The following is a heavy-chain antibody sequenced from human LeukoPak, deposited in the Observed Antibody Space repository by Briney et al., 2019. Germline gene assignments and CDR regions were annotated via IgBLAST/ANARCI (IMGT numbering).Heavy chain of an antibody. V-gene: IGHV3-23*01. J-gene: IGHJ4*02. CDR3: AKDPADGYVSIDY. D-gene: IGHD5-24*01. CDR1: GFTFSSYA. CDR2: ISGIVGST. Sequence: GGSLRFSCAASGFTFSSYASSWVRQAPGKGLEWVSAISGIVGSTYYAGSVNGRFTISRDNSKNTLYLQMNSLRAEDTAVYYCAKDPADGYVSIDYWGQGTLVTVSS.